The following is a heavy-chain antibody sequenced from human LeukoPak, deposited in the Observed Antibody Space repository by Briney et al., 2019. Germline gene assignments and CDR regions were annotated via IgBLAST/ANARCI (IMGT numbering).Heavy chain of an antibody. CDR2: ISGSDGTT. CDR1: GFTFSNYA. J-gene: IGHJ4*02. D-gene: IGHD3/OR15-3a*01. Sequence: GGSLRLSCAASGFTFSNYAMSWVRQAPGKGLEWVSGISGSDGTTYYADSVKGRFTISRDNSKNTLYLQMNGLRADDTAVYYCARGTGTGWRFDFWGQGTLVTVSS. V-gene: IGHV3-23*01. CDR3: ARGTGTGWRFDF.